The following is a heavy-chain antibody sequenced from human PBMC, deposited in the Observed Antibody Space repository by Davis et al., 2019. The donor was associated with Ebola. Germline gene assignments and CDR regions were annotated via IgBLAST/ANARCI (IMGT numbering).Heavy chain of an antibody. Sequence: GESLKTSCAASGFTFSSYSMNWVRQAPGKGLEWVSSISSSSSYIYYADSVKGRFTISRDNAKNSLYLQMNSLRAEDTAVYYCARDLGCSGGSCYSTFDYWGQGTLVTVSS. D-gene: IGHD2-15*01. CDR3: ARDLGCSGGSCYSTFDY. CDR1: GFTFSSYS. J-gene: IGHJ4*02. V-gene: IGHV3-21*01. CDR2: ISSSSSYI.